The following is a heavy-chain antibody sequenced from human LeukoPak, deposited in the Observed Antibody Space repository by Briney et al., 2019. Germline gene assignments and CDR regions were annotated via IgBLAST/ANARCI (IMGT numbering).Heavy chain of an antibody. CDR2: ISLSGLT. Sequence: PSETLSLTCGVSGGSISTTNWWSWVRRPPGQGLEWIGEISLSGLTNYSPSLNSRVTMSLDKPKDQLSLNLSSVTAADTAVYYCSRENGAFSPFGFWGQGTLVTVPS. CDR1: GGSISTTNW. V-gene: IGHV4-4*02. CDR3: SRENGAFSPFGF. D-gene: IGHD2-8*01. J-gene: IGHJ4*02.